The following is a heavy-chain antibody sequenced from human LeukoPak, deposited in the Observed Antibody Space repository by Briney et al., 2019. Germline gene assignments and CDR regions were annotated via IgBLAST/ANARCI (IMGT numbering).Heavy chain of an antibody. CDR1: GGSFRGYY. CDR2: INHSGST. Sequence: SETLSLTCAVYGGSFRGYYWSWIRQPPGKGLEWIGEINHSGSTNYNPSLKSRVTISVDTSKNQFSLKLSSVTAADTAVYYCARGATNFDLWGRGTLVTVSS. D-gene: IGHD4-11*01. CDR3: ARGATNFDL. V-gene: IGHV4-34*01. J-gene: IGHJ2*01.